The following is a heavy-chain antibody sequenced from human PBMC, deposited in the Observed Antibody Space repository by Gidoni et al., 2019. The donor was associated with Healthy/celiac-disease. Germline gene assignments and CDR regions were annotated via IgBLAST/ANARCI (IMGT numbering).Heavy chain of an antibody. CDR2: IYHSGST. V-gene: IGHV4-4*02. CDR3: AREAIVVVVAAGGDYYYGMDV. D-gene: IGHD2-15*01. J-gene: IGHJ6*02. Sequence: QVQLQESGPGLVKPSGTLSLTCAVSGGSISSSNWWSWGRQPPGKGLEWIGEIYHSGSTNYNPSLKSRVTISVDKSKNQFSLKLSSVTAADTAVYYCAREAIVVVVAAGGDYYYGMDVWGQGTTVTVSS. CDR1: GGSISSSNW.